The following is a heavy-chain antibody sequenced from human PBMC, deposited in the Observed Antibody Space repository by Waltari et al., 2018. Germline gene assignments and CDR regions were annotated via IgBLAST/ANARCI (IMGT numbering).Heavy chain of an antibody. Sequence: QVQLQQWGAGLLKPSETLSLTCAVYGGSFSGYYWSWIRQPPGKGLEWIGEINHSGSTNYNPSLKSRVTISVDTSKNQFSLKLSSVTAADTAVYYCALPRNDFWSGLQGFDYWGQGTLVTVSS. CDR2: INHSGST. D-gene: IGHD3-3*01. J-gene: IGHJ4*02. V-gene: IGHV4-34*01. CDR3: ALPRNDFWSGLQGFDY. CDR1: GGSFSGYY.